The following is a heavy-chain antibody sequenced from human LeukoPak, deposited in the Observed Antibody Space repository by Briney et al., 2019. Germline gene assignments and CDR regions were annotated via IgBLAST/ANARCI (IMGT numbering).Heavy chain of an antibody. J-gene: IGHJ4*02. D-gene: IGHD4-17*01. V-gene: IGHV3-74*01. CDR3: ARDDYGDYGIDY. CDR2: INSDGSST. Sequence: GGSLRLSCAASGFTFSSYWMHWVRQAPGKGLVWVSRINSDGSSTSYADSVKGRFTISRDSAKNTLYLQMNSLRAEDTAVYYCARDDYGDYGIDYWGQGTLVTVSS. CDR1: GFTFSSYW.